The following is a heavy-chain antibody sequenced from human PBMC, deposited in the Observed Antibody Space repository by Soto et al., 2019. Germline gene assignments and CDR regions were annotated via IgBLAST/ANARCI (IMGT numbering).Heavy chain of an antibody. CDR3: ARVQHTELRFGNHGGMDV. CDR2: IYYSGST. CDR1: GGSISSGDYY. J-gene: IGHJ6*02. D-gene: IGHD3-10*01. Sequence: SETLSLTCTVSGGSISSGDYYWSWIRQPPGKGLEWIGYIYYSGSTYYNPSLKSRVTISVDTSKNQFSLKLSSVTAADTAVYYCARVQHTELRFGNHGGMDVWGQGTTVTVSS. V-gene: IGHV4-30-4*01.